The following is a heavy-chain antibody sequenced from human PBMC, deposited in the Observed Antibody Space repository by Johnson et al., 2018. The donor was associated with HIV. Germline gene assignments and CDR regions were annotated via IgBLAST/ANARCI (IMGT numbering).Heavy chain of an antibody. J-gene: IGHJ3*02. CDR3: AREVDGFDI. CDR1: GFTFSSYW. Sequence: VQLVESGGGLVQPGGSLRLSCAASGFTFSSYWMSWVRQAPGKGLEWVSAISGSAISTYYADSVKGRFTISRDNAKNTLYLHMNSLRAEDTAVYYCAREVDGFDIWGQGTMVTVSS. V-gene: IGHV3-23*04. CDR2: ISGSAIST.